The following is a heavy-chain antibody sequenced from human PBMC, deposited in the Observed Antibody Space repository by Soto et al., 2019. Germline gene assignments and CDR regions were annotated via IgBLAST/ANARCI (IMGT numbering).Heavy chain of an antibody. V-gene: IGHV3-64D*06. Sequence: GGSLRLSCSASGFTFSSYAMHWVRQAPGKGLEYVSGVRGNGDPPFYADSVKGRFTISRDNSKDTLYLQMSSLSADDTAVYYCVKSRGGNNFDFFDWGQGALVTVSS. D-gene: IGHD5-12*01. CDR2: VRGNGDPP. J-gene: IGHJ4*02. CDR3: VKSRGGNNFDFFD. CDR1: GFTFSSYA.